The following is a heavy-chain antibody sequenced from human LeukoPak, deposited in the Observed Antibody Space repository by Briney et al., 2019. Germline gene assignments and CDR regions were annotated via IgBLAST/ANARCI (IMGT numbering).Heavy chain of an antibody. CDR2: IMSKTEGGTT. V-gene: IGHV3-15*01. CDR3: TTDLLKPVYHFDY. J-gene: IGHJ4*02. CDR1: GFTFTNAR. Sequence: GGSLRLSCAASGFTFTNARMSWVRQAPGKGLEWVGRIMSKTEGGTTDYAAPVKGRFTISRDDSKNTLYLQMNSLKTEDTAVYYCTTDLLKPVYHFDYWGQGTLVTVSS. D-gene: IGHD2-8*01.